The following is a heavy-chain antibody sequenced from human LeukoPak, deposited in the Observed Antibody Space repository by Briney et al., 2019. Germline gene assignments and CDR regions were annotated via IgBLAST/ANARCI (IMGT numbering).Heavy chain of an antibody. CDR3: ARGPYAWGYIDY. V-gene: IGHV4-61*02. D-gene: IGHD7-27*01. CDR2: FYTSGST. J-gene: IGHJ4*02. Sequence: SQTLSLTCTFSGGSISSGTYYWSWIRQPAGKGLEWIGRFYTSGSTNYNPSLKSRDTISVDTSKNQFSLKLSSVTAADTAVYFCARGPYAWGYIDYWGQGTLVTVSS. CDR1: GGSISSGTYY.